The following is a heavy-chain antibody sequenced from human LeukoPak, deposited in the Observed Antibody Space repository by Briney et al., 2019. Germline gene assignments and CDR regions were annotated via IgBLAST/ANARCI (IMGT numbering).Heavy chain of an antibody. J-gene: IGHJ3*02. CDR1: GFTFSSYA. Sequence: GGSLRLSCAASGFTFSSYAMSWVRQAPGKGLEWVSAISGSGGSTYYADSVKGRFTISRDNSKNTLYLQRNSLRAEDTAVYYCARSLSYYDYVWGSYRYTGCAFDIWGQGTMVTVSS. V-gene: IGHV3-23*01. CDR2: ISGSGGST. D-gene: IGHD3-16*02. CDR3: ARSLSYYDYVWGSYRYTGCAFDI.